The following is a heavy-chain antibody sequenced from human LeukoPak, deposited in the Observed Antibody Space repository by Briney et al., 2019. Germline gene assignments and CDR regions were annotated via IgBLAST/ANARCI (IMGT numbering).Heavy chain of an antibody. CDR3: ARVGGSGSYYVSDY. J-gene: IGHJ4*02. V-gene: IGHV1-18*04. D-gene: IGHD1-26*01. CDR1: GYTFTVYY. CDR2: ISAYNGNT. Sequence: GASVKVSCKASGYTFTVYYMHWVRQAPGQGLEWMGWISAYNGNTNYAQKLQGRVTMTTDPSTSTAYMELRSLRSDDTAVYYCARVGGSGSYYVSDYWGQGTLVTVSS.